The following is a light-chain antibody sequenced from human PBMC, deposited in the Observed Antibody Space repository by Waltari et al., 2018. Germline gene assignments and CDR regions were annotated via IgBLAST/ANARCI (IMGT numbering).Light chain of an antibody. V-gene: IGKV3-20*01. J-gene: IGKJ1*01. CDR3: QKYGTLPAT. Sequence: EIVLTQSPGTLSLSPGERATLSCRASQSVRRFLAWYQQKLGQAPRLLNYEATSRATGIPDRFSGSGFGTDFSLIISRLEPEDFAVYYCQKYGTLPATFGQGTKVEIK. CDR1: QSVRRF. CDR2: EAT.